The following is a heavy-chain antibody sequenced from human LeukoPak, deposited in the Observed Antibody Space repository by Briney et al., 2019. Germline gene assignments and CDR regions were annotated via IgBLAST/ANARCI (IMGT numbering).Heavy chain of an antibody. V-gene: IGHV3-7*01. Sequence: GGSLRLSCAASGFTFSSYWMSWVRQAPGKGLEWVANIKQDGSEKYYVDSVKGRFTISRDNAKNSLYLQMNSLRAEDTAVYYCARDHAGDGYKGKTRNHYYGMDVWGQGTTVTVSS. J-gene: IGHJ6*02. CDR3: ARDHAGDGYKGKTRNHYYGMDV. CDR1: GFTFSSYW. CDR2: IKQDGSEK. D-gene: IGHD5-24*01.